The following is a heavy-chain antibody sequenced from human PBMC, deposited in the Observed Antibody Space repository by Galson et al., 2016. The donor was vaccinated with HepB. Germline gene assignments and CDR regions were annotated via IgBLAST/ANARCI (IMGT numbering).Heavy chain of an antibody. CDR1: GITFSSYA. CDR3: AKDVVFEAYCYGGRCYGVDF. Sequence: LRLSCAVSGITFSSYAMHWVRQAPGKGLEWVTFISYDGNKKSYADSVKGRFTISRDNSKNMVFLQMDSLRSEDTAMYYCAKDVVFEAYCYGGRCYGVDFWGQGTLVTVSS. J-gene: IGHJ4*02. V-gene: IGHV3-30*18. CDR2: ISYDGNKK. D-gene: IGHD2-15*01.